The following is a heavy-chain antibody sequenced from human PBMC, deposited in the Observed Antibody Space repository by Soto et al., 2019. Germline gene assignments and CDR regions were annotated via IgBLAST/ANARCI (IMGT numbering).Heavy chain of an antibody. CDR2: ISAYNGNT. CDR3: ARDYPEYSSSDPSDYGTDV. CDR1: VYTFTSYG. Sequence: ASVKVSCKASVYTFTSYGISCVRQATGQGLEWMGWISAYNGNTNYAQKLQGRVTMTTDTSTSTAYMELRSLRSDDTAVYYCARDYPEYSSSDPSDYGTDVWGQGTAVTVSS. J-gene: IGHJ6*02. V-gene: IGHV1-18*01. D-gene: IGHD6-6*01.